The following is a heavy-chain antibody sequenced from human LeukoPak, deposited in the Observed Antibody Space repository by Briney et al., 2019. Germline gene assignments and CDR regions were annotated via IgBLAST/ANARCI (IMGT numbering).Heavy chain of an antibody. CDR1: GASLCRYY. J-gene: IGHJ4*02. D-gene: IGHD3-22*01. CDR2: YAHTGRS. CDR3: VRYYADVNGYYYYYVY. V-gene: IGHV4-59*12. Sequence: SETLSLPCTVSGASLCRYYWSWLRKPPGKGLEWLGFYAHTGRSSYNPSLKSRVSISVDKPLNHFSLRITSVPTPATAVFLCVRYYADVNGYYYYYVYWGQGALFTVSS.